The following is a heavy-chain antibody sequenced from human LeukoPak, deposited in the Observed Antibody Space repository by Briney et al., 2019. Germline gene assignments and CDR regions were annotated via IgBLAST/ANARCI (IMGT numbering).Heavy chain of an antibody. D-gene: IGHD4-23*01. J-gene: IGHJ6*02. CDR3: ARTFGYGGNSGFPKYGMDV. CDR2: ISSSSSYI. CDR1: GFTFSSYS. V-gene: IGHV3-21*01. Sequence: GGSLRLSCAASGFTFSSYSMNWVRQAPGKGLEWVSSISSSSSYIYYADSVKGRFTISRDNVKNSLYLQMNSLRAEDTAVYYCARTFGYGGNSGFPKYGMDVWGQGTTVTVSS.